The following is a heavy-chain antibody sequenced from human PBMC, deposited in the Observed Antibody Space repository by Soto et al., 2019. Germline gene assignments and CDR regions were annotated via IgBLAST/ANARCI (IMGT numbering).Heavy chain of an antibody. CDR1: GYTFTGYY. Sequence: GASVKVSCKASGYTFTGYYTHWVRQAPGQGLEWMGWINPNSGGTNYAQKFQGWVTMTRDTSISTAYMELSRLRSDDTAVYYCAREYSSSPPYYYYYMDVWGKGTTVTV. CDR2: INPNSGGT. D-gene: IGHD6-6*01. J-gene: IGHJ6*03. V-gene: IGHV1-2*04. CDR3: AREYSSSPPYYYYYMDV.